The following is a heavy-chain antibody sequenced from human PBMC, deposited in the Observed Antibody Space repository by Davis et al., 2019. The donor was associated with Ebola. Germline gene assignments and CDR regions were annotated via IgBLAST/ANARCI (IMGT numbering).Heavy chain of an antibody. CDR1: GYTFTSYG. CDR3: ARVKCSSTSCFPNWFDP. Sequence: AASVKVSCKASGYTFTSYGISWVRQAPGQGLEWMGWISAYNGNTNYAQKLQGRVTMTTDTSTSTAYMELRSLRSDDTAVYYCARVKCSSTSCFPNWFDPWGQGTLVTVSS. V-gene: IGHV1-18*01. CDR2: ISAYNGNT. J-gene: IGHJ5*02. D-gene: IGHD2-2*01.